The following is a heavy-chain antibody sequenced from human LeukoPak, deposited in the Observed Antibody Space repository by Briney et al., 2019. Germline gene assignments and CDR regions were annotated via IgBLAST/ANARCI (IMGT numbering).Heavy chain of an antibody. CDR3: ARQTPNQYGMDV. CDR2: IHPGDSNI. CDR1: DYSFTSYW. D-gene: IGHD2-15*01. J-gene: IGHJ6*04. Sequence: GESLKISCKGFDYSFTSYWIGWVRQMPGKGPEWMGIIHPGDSNIRYSPSFQGQITISADKSISTAYLQWSSLKASDTAMYYCARQTPNQYGMDVWGTGTTVTVSS. V-gene: IGHV5-51*01.